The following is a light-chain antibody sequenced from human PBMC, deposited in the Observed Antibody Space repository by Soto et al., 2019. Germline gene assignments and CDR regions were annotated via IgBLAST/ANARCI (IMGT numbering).Light chain of an antibody. CDR1: QSVGSY. V-gene: IGKV3-11*01. CDR3: QQRGNWPPIT. Sequence: EIVLTQSPATLSLSPGERATLSCRASQSVGSYLAWYQQKPGQAPRLLIYDASNRATGIPARFSGSGSGTDFTLTISSREPEDFAVYYCQQRGNWPPITFGQGTRVEIK. J-gene: IGKJ5*01. CDR2: DAS.